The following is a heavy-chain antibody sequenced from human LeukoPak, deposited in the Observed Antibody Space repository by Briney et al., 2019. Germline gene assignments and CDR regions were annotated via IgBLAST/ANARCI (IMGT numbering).Heavy chain of an antibody. CDR3: ARQGYDYHYYYMDV. J-gene: IGHJ6*03. Sequence: GASLKISCKGSGYTFSSYWIGWVRQMPGKGLEWMGIIYPGDSDTIYSPSFRGQVTISADKSADSTYLQWASLKASDSGTYYCARQGYDYHYYYMDVWGKGTTVTVSS. CDR2: IYPGDSDT. D-gene: IGHD3-3*01. CDR1: GYTFSSYW. V-gene: IGHV5-51*01.